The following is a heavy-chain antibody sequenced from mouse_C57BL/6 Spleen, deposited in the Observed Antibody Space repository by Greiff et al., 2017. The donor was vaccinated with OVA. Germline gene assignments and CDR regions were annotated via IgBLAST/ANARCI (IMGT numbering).Heavy chain of an antibody. Sequence: VKLMESGPGLVQPSQSLSITCTVSGFSLTSYGVHWVRQSPGKGLEWLGVIWSGGSTDYNAAFISRLSISKDNSKSQVFFKMNSLQADDTAIYYCASSSITTVVPYAMDYWGQGTSVTVSS. CDR2: IWSGGST. D-gene: IGHD1-1*01. V-gene: IGHV2-2*01. J-gene: IGHJ4*01. CDR3: ASSSITTVVPYAMDY. CDR1: GFSLTSYG.